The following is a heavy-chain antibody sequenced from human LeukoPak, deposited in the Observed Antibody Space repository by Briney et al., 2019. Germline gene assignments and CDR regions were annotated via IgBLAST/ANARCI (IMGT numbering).Heavy chain of an antibody. V-gene: IGHV3-30*04. CDR3: ARDFTPEWFDIH. CDR1: GLAFSSYS. CDR2: ISYDGCDE. J-gene: IGHJ4*02. Sequence: GGSLRLSCVATGLAFSSYSMHWVRQAPGKGLEWVGVISYDGCDEYYTDSVKGRFTISRDNSKNTVYLQMNSLRADDTAVYYCARDFTPEWFDIHWGQGTLVTVS. D-gene: IGHD3-3*01.